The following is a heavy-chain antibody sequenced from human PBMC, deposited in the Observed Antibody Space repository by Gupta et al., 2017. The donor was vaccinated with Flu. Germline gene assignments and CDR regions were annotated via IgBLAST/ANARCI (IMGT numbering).Heavy chain of an antibody. CDR3: GRTPHGARCDQNYIDL. CDR1: RDSVSTNGGS. D-gene: IGHD2-8*01. V-gene: IGHV6-1*02. Sequence: QLPLQQPGPGLVKPLQTSSLTCAIFRDSVSTNGGSWTWVRQSPSRGLEWLGSAYFNSYLYRYYPPSMRGRIAINPDTSKNQFSLGMYSVTPDDTAVYFCGRTPHGARCDQNYIDLWGQGTLAVVSS. CDR2: AYFNSYLYR. J-gene: IGHJ4*02.